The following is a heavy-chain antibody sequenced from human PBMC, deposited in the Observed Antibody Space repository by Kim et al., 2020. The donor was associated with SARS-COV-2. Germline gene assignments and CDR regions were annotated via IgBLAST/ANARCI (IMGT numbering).Heavy chain of an antibody. V-gene: IGHV5-51*01. CDR1: GYSFTSYW. Sequence: GESLKISCKGSGYSFTSYWIGWVRQMPGKGLEWMGIIYPGDSDTRYSPSFQGQVTISADKSISTAYLQWSSLKASDTAMYYCARLEGTVTTGPGWFDPWGQGTLVTVSS. D-gene: IGHD4-17*01. CDR2: IYPGDSDT. CDR3: ARLEGTVTTGPGWFDP. J-gene: IGHJ5*02.